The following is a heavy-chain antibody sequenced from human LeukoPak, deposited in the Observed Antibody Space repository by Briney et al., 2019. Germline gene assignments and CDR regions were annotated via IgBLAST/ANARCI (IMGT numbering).Heavy chain of an antibody. D-gene: IGHD2-15*01. CDR1: GFTFSSYG. CDR2: ISYDGSNK. J-gene: IGHJ4*02. V-gene: IGHV3-30*18. Sequence: GGSLRLSCAASGFTFSSYGMHWVRQAPGKGLEWVAVISYDGSNKYYADSVKGRFTISRDNSKNTLYLQMNSLRAEDTAVYYCAKDPQGIVVVVAATSDYWGQGTLVTVSS. CDR3: AKDPQGIVVVVAATSDY.